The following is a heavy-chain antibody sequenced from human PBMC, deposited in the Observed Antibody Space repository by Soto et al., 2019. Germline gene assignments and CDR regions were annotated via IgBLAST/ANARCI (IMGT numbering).Heavy chain of an antibody. CDR1: GGSFTDYK. J-gene: IGHJ5*02. D-gene: IGHD4-17*01. CDR3: AGGPDYGDYDA. Sequence: QVQLRQWGAGLLKPSETLSLTCVVSGGSFTDYKWTWIRQSPEKGLEWIGEIRHNGDTDSKPSLRGRLTRSLDTSKNQVSLHLASVTSADTAVYFCAGGPDYGDYDAWGQGTLVTVSS. V-gene: IGHV4-34*01. CDR2: IRHNGDT.